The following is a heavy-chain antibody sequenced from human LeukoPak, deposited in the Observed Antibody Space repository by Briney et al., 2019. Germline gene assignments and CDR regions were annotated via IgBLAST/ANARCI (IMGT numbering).Heavy chain of an antibody. D-gene: IGHD2-2*02. J-gene: IGHJ4*02. V-gene: IGHV1-18*01. CDR2: ISAYNGNT. CDR1: GYTFTSYG. CDR3: ARYCSSTSCYTGGYNWNYEGHFDY. Sequence: ASVKVSCKASGYTFTSYGISWVRQAPGQGLEWMGWISAYNGNTNYAQKLQGRVTMTTDTSTSTAYMELRSLRSDDTAVYYCARYCSSTSCYTGGYNWNYEGHFDYWGQGTLVTVSS.